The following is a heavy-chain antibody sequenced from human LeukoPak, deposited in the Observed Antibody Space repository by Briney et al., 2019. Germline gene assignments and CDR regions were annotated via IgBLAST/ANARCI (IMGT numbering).Heavy chain of an antibody. CDR2: IKQDRSEK. CDR3: ARDSWCSSTSCLDY. CDR1: GFTFSSYW. Sequence: GGSLRLSCAASGFTFSSYWMSWVRQAPGKGLEWVANIKQDRSEKYYVDSVKGRFTISRDNAKNSLYLQMNSLRAEDTAVYYCARDSWCSSTSCLDYWGQGTLVTVSS. J-gene: IGHJ4*02. V-gene: IGHV3-7*01. D-gene: IGHD2-2*01.